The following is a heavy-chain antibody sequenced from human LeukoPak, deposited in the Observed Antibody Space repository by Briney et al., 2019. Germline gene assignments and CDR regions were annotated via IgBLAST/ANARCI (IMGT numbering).Heavy chain of an antibody. CDR2: IISKAYGGTT. D-gene: IGHD6-13*01. J-gene: IGHJ5*02. CDR3: TRSGDFRWYSSSWYST. CDR1: GFTFGDYA. V-gene: IGHV3-49*03. Sequence: GGSLRLSCTASGFTFGDYAMSWFRQAPWKGLEWVGFIISKAYGGTTEYAASVKGRFTISRDDSKSIAYLQMNSLKTEDTAVYYCTRSGDFRWYSSSWYSTWGQGTLVTVSS.